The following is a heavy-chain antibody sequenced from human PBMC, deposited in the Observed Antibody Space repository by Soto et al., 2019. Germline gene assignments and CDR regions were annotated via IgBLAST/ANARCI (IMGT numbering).Heavy chain of an antibody. J-gene: IGHJ4*02. Sequence: GGSLRLSCAASGFTFSSYWMSWVRQAPGKGLEWVANIKQDGSEKYYVDSVKGRFTISRDNAKNSLYLQMNSLRAEDTAVYYCARDRNAEYYDFWSGYPSFDYWGQGTLVTVSS. CDR3: ARDRNAEYYDFWSGYPSFDY. D-gene: IGHD3-3*01. CDR1: GFTFSSYW. CDR2: IKQDGSEK. V-gene: IGHV3-7*01.